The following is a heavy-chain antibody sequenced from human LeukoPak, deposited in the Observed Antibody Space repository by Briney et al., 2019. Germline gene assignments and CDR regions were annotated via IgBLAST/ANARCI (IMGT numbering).Heavy chain of an antibody. J-gene: IGHJ4*02. Sequence: GGSLRLSCAASGFTFDDYAMHWVRQAPGKGLEWVSGISWNSGSIGYADSVKGRFTISRDNAKNSLYLQMNSLRAEDTALYYCAKDSSRSENHGAFDYWGQGTLVTVSS. CDR1: GFTFDDYA. CDR2: ISWNSGSI. CDR3: AKDSSRSENHGAFDY. D-gene: IGHD3-3*01. V-gene: IGHV3-9*01.